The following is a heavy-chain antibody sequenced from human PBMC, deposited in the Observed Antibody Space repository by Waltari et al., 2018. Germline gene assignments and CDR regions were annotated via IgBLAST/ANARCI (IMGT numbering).Heavy chain of an antibody. CDR1: GFTFRDDG. V-gene: IGHV3-48*04. CDR3: ARGLTTLDL. Sequence: VQLVESGGGFVQPGGSLCLSCAASGFTFRDDGMNWVRQAPGKGLEWISYISGSDNAIYDANWVRGRFTISRDNAKDSLYLQMNNLRGDETAVYYCARGLTTLDLWGQGTLVTVSS. CDR2: ISGSDNAI. J-gene: IGHJ5*02.